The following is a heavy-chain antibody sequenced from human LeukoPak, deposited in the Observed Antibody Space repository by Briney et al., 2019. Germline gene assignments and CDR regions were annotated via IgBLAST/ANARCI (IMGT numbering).Heavy chain of an antibody. Sequence: ASVTVSCKASGYTFTTYPINWVRQAPGQGLEWMGWINTNTGNPTYAQGFTGRFVFSLDTSVNTAYLQISSLKAKDTAVYYCARDPSGYGPLWGQGTLVTVSS. J-gene: IGHJ4*02. CDR2: INTNTGNP. D-gene: IGHD3-22*01. CDR1: GYTFTTYP. CDR3: ARDPSGYGPL. V-gene: IGHV7-4-1*02.